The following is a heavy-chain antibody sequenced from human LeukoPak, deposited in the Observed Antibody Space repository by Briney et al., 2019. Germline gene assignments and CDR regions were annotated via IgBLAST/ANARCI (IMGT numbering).Heavy chain of an antibody. Sequence: GGSLRLSCAASGFTFSSYEMNWVRQAPGKGPEWVSDISSSGSTIYYADSVKGRFTISRDNAKNSLYLQMNSLRAEDTAVYYCARLVTYGDYSDYWGQGTLVTVSS. V-gene: IGHV3-48*03. CDR2: ISSSGSTI. D-gene: IGHD4-17*01. CDR3: ARLVTYGDYSDY. CDR1: GFTFSSYE. J-gene: IGHJ4*02.